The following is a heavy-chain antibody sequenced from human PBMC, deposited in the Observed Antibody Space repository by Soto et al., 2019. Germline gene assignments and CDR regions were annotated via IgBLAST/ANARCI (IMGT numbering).Heavy chain of an antibody. CDR1: GFTFSSYS. CDR2: LSSSSSTI. J-gene: IGHJ4*02. D-gene: IGHD2-2*01. CDR3: ARGIVVVPADLGDYFDY. V-gene: IGHV3-48*01. Sequence: EVQLVESGGGLVQPGGSLRLSCAASGFTFSSYSMNWVRQAPGKGLEWVSYLSSSSSTIDYADSVKGRFTIYRDNAKNSLYLQMNSLRAEDRAVYYCARGIVVVPADLGDYFDYWGQGTLVTVSS.